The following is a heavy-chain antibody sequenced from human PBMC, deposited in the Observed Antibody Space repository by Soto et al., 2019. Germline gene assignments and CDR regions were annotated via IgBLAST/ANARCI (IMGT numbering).Heavy chain of an antibody. CDR3: ARAINNRTKESVYYYYGMDV. J-gene: IGHJ6*02. CDR1: GFTFSSYG. Sequence: QVQLVESGGGVVQPGRSLRLSCAASGFTFSSYGMHWVRQAPGKGLEWVAVIWYDGSNKYYADSVKGRFTISRDNSKNTLYLQMNSLRAEDTAVYYCARAINNRTKESVYYYYGMDVWGQGTTVTVSS. V-gene: IGHV3-33*01. D-gene: IGHD1-7*01. CDR2: IWYDGSNK.